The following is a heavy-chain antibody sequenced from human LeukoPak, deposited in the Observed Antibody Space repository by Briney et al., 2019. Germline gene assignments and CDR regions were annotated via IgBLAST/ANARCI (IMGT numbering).Heavy chain of an antibody. CDR2: ISGSGGST. J-gene: IGHJ4*02. Sequence: GGSLRLSCAASGFTFSSYWMHWVRQAPGKGLEWVSAISGSGGSTYYADSVKGRFTISRDNSKNTLYLQMNSLRAEDTAVYYCAREVIAVAGYFDYWGQGTLVTVSS. CDR1: GFTFSSYW. CDR3: AREVIAVAGYFDY. V-gene: IGHV3-23*01. D-gene: IGHD6-19*01.